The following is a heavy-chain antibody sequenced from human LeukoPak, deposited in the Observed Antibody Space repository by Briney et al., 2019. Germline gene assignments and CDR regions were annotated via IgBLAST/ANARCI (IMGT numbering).Heavy chain of an antibody. CDR3: AIEQPASCYFAG. CDR2: ISYSGST. V-gene: IGHV4-59*01. Sequence: ASETLSLTCTVSGGSISSYYWSWVRQPPGKGLEWIGYISYSGSTDYNPSLKSRVTISLETSKNQFSLRLTSEYAPDTPVYRCAIEQPASCYFAGWGVGTLVTVSS. CDR1: GGSISSYY. D-gene: IGHD2-2*01. J-gene: IGHJ4*02.